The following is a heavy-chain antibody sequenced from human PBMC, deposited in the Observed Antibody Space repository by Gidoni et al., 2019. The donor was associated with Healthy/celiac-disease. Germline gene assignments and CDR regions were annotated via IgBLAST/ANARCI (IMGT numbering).Heavy chain of an antibody. Sequence: EVQLVESGGGLVQPGGSLRLSCAASGFTFSSYAMSWVRQAPGKGLEWVSAISGSGGSTYYADSVKGRFTISRDNSKNTLYLQMNSLRAEDTAVYYCAKGPGGAAARREPNWFDPWGQGTLVTVSS. CDR1: GFTFSSYA. V-gene: IGHV3-23*04. CDR3: AKGPGGAAARREPNWFDP. J-gene: IGHJ5*02. CDR2: ISGSGGST. D-gene: IGHD6-6*01.